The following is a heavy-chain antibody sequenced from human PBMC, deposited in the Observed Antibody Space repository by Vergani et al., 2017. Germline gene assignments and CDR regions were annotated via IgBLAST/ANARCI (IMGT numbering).Heavy chain of an antibody. D-gene: IGHD4-17*01. CDR1: GYSIPSANY. CDR3: ARHVGDGDSNFPVDWFDP. CDR2: IHRSGST. J-gene: IGHJ5*02. Sequence: QVQLQESGPGLVKPSETVSLTCTVSGYSIPSANYWAWIRQSPGKGLEWIGTIHRSGSTYYNPSLKSLGTISVDTSKNQLSLKLTSVTAVDTALYYCARHVGDGDSNFPVDWFDPWGQGTLVTVSS. V-gene: IGHV4-38-2*02.